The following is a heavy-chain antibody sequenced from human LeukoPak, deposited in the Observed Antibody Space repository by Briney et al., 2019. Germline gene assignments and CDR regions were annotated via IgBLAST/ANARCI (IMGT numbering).Heavy chain of an antibody. J-gene: IGHJ6*03. CDR3: ARVSMRHSYYMDV. Sequence: TLSLTCTVSGGSISSGGYYWSWIRQHPGKGLEWIGYIYYSGSTYYNPSLKSRVTISVDTSKNQFSLKLSSVTAADTAVYYCARVSMRHSYYMDVWGKGTTVTVSS. V-gene: IGHV4-31*03. CDR2: IYYSGST. CDR1: GGSISSGGYY. D-gene: IGHD2-8*01.